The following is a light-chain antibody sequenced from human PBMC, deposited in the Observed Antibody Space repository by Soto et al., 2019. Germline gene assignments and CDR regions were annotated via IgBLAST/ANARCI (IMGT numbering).Light chain of an antibody. CDR1: QSVSSSY. J-gene: IGKJ1*01. CDR2: GAS. V-gene: IGKV3D-15*01. Sequence: EIVLPQSPGTLSVSPGERAALCCRSSQSVSSSYFAWYQQKPGQPPRLLIHGASTRASGVPARISGSGSGTEFTLTISSLQSEDFAVYYCQQFRYWPWTCGQGTRWIS. CDR3: QQFRYWPWT.